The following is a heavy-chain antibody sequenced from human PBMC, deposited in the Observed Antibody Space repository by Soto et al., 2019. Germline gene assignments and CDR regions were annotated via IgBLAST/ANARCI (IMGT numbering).Heavy chain of an antibody. D-gene: IGHD3-10*01. CDR1: GGTFSSYT. V-gene: IGHV1-69*04. CDR2: IIPILGIA. Sequence: SVKVSCKASGGTFSSYTISWVRQAPGQGLEWMGRIIPILGIANYAQKFQGRVTITADKSTSTAYMELSSLRSEDTAVYYCARDSLNYYGSGDYYYMDVWGKGTTVTVSS. J-gene: IGHJ6*03. CDR3: ARDSLNYYGSGDYYYMDV.